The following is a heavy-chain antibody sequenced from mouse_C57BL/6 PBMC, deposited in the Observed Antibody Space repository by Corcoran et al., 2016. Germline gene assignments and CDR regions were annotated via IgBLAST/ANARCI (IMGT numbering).Heavy chain of an antibody. Sequence: EVQLQQSGPVLVKPGASVKMSCKASGYTFTDYYMNWVKQSHGKSLEWIGVINPYNGGTSYNQKFKGKATLTVDKSSSTAYMELNSLTSEDSAVYYCARRYSNNCAMDYWGQGTSVTVSS. CDR1: GYTFTDYY. V-gene: IGHV1-19*01. CDR2: INPYNGGT. D-gene: IGHD2-5*01. J-gene: IGHJ4*01. CDR3: ARRYSNNCAMDY.